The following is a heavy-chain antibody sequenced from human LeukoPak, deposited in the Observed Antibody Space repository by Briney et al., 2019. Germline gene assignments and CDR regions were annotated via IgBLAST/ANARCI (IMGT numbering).Heavy chain of an antibody. D-gene: IGHD3-3*01. CDR3: AREVLNYDFWSGTALFDP. J-gene: IGHJ5*02. CDR1: GYTFTGYY. CDR2: INPNSGGT. V-gene: IGHV1-2*02. Sequence: ASVKVSCKASGYTFTGYYMHWVRQAPGQGLEWMGWINPNSGGTNYAQKFQGRVTMTRDPSISTAYMELSRLRSDDTAVYYCAREVLNYDFWSGTALFDPWGQGTLVTVSS.